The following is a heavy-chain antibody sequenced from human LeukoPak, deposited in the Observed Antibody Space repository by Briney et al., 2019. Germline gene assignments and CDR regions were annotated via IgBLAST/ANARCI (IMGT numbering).Heavy chain of an antibody. Sequence: GGSLRLSCVASGFTFNSYNMNWVRQAPGKGLEWVSSISSSSSYMYSADSVEGRFTISRDNAKNPLYLHMNSLRVEDTAVYYCVRDRALDYWGQETLVTVSS. D-gene: IGHD3-16*02. CDR1: GFTFNSYN. CDR3: VRDRALDY. CDR2: ISSSSSYM. V-gene: IGHV3-21*01. J-gene: IGHJ4*02.